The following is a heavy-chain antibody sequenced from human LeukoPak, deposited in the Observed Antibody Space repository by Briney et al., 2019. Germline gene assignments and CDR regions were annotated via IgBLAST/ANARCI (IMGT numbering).Heavy chain of an antibody. CDR3: AREIAAARSY. D-gene: IGHD6-13*01. V-gene: IGHV3-30*04. Sequence: GRSLRLSCAASGFTFSSYAMHGVRQAPGKGVEWVAVISYDGSNKYYADSVKGRFTISRDNSKNTLYLQMNSLRAEDTAVYYCAREIAAARSYWGQGTLVTVSS. CDR1: GFTFSSYA. J-gene: IGHJ4*02. CDR2: ISYDGSNK.